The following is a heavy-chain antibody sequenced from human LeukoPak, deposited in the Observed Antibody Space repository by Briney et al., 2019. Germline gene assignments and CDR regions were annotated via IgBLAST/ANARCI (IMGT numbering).Heavy chain of an antibody. D-gene: IGHD3-16*01. CDR2: MRQDGSEK. V-gene: IGHV3-7*01. CDR1: GFTFSRHI. Sequence: GGSLRLSCAASGFTFSRHIISWVRQAPGKGLEWVANMRQDGSEKFYADSVKGRFTISRDSAKNSLYLQMNSLRAEDTAVYYCAREGEAFDYWGQGTLVTVSS. J-gene: IGHJ4*02. CDR3: AREGEAFDY.